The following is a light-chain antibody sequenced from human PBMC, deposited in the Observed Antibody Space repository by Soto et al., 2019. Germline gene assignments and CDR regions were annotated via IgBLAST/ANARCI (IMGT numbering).Light chain of an antibody. V-gene: IGKV3-20*01. CDR2: GSS. J-gene: IGKJ2*01. Sequence: EIVLTQSAGTLSLSPGERATLSCRASHIVSTTYLAWYQQKPGQAPRLLIYGSSSRAPGIPDRFSGSVSGTDFTLTISRREPDDFAVYYCQQFGGSPMYTFGQGTKLEIK. CDR3: QQFGGSPMYT. CDR1: HIVSTTY.